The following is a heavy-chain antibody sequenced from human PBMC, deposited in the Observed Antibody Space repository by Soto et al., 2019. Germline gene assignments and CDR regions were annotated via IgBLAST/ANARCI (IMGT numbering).Heavy chain of an antibody. D-gene: IGHD6-19*01. CDR3: ARDLYSSGWYRYFDL. CDR2: IYYSGST. V-gene: IGHV4-59*01. J-gene: IGHJ2*01. Sequence: QMQLQESGPGLVKPSETLSLTCTVSGGSISSYYWSWIRQPPGKGLEWIGYIYYSGSTNYNPSLKSRVTISVDTSKNQFSLKLSSVTAADTAVYYCARDLYSSGWYRYFDLWGRGTLVTVSS. CDR1: GGSISSYY.